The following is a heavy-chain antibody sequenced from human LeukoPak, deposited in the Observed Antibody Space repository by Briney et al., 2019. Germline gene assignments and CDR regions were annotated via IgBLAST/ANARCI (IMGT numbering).Heavy chain of an antibody. Sequence: GRSLRLSCAASGFTFEDYAMHWVRQAPGKGLEWVSGISWNSGSIGYADSVKGRFTISRDNAKNALYLQMNCLRAEDTALYYCAKDGADCSSTNCYWNYYYMDVWGKGTAVTVS. D-gene: IGHD2-2*01. CDR3: AKDGADCSSTNCYWNYYYMDV. CDR2: ISWNSGSI. V-gene: IGHV3-9*01. J-gene: IGHJ6*03. CDR1: GFTFEDYA.